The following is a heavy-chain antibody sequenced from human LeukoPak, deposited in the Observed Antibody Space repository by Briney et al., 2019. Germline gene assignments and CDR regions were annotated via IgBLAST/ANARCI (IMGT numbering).Heavy chain of an antibody. J-gene: IGHJ5*02. Sequence: SETLSLTCTVSGGSISSGDYYWSWIRQPPGKGLEWIGYIYYSGSTYYNLSLKSRVTISVDTSKNQFSLKLSSVTAADTAVYYCARDSEVTTEVNNWFDPWGQGTLVTVSS. CDR1: GGSISSGDYY. V-gene: IGHV4-30-4*02. CDR3: ARDSEVTTEVNNWFDP. D-gene: IGHD4-17*01. CDR2: IYYSGST.